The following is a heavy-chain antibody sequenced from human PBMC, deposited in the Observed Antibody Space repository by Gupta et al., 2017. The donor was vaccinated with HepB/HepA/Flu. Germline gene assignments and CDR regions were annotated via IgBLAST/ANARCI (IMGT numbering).Heavy chain of an antibody. J-gene: IGHJ6*04. Sequence: EVQLVQSGAEVKKPGESLKISCKGSGYNFTSYWIGWVRQMPGKDLEGMGIIYPGDSDTRDSPAVQGQVTISEDNASNTAYLQWGRMTVSDTDMYYDAKTGTGVESEMAVGGRGTTVTVYS. D-gene: IGHD1-1*01. CDR2: IYPGDSDT. V-gene: IGHV5-51*01. CDR3: AKTGTGVESEMAV. CDR1: GYNFTSYW.